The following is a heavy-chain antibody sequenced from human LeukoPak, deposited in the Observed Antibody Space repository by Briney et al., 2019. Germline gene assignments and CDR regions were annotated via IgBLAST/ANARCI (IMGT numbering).Heavy chain of an antibody. V-gene: IGHV3-23*01. Sequence: GGSLRLSCAASGFTFSSYAMSWVRQAPGEGLEWVSAISGSGGSTYYADSVKGRFTISRDNSKNTLYLQMNSLRAEDTAVYYCAKEEGEWLWSRYYYYYGMDVWGQGTTVTVSS. CDR1: GFTFSSYA. J-gene: IGHJ6*02. D-gene: IGHD5-12*01. CDR3: AKEEGEWLWSRYYYYYGMDV. CDR2: ISGSGGST.